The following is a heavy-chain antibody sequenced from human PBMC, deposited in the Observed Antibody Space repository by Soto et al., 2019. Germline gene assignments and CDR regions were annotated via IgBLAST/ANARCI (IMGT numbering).Heavy chain of an antibody. CDR3: ARDYLVVPHRVIDY. Sequence: QVQLVESGGGVVQPGRSLRLSCAASGFTFSSYGMHWVRQATGKGLEWVAVIWYDGSNKYYADSVKGRFTISRDNSKNTLYLQMNSLRAEDTAVCYCARDYLVVPHRVIDYWGQGTLVTVSS. CDR2: IWYDGSNK. J-gene: IGHJ4*02. CDR1: GFTFSSYG. D-gene: IGHD2-2*01. V-gene: IGHV3-33*01.